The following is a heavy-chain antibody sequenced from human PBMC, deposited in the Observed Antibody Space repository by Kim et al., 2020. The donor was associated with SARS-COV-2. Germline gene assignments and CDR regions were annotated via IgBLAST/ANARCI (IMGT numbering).Heavy chain of an antibody. Sequence: SETLSLTCAVYGGSFSGYYWSWIRQPPGKGLEWIGEINHSGSTNYNPSLKSRVTISVDTSKNQFSLKLSSVTAADTAVYYCARGAIVATNNWFDPWGQGT. V-gene: IGHV4-34*01. CDR2: INHSGST. CDR3: ARGAIVATNNWFDP. CDR1: GGSFSGYY. D-gene: IGHD5-12*01. J-gene: IGHJ5*02.